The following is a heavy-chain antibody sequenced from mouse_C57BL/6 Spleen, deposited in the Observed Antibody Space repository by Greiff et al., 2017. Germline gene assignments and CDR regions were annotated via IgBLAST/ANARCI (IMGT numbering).Heavy chain of an antibody. V-gene: IGHV14-4*01. Sequence: EVKLQQSGAELVRPWASVKLSCTASGFNIKDDYMHWVKQRPEQGLEWIGWIDPENGDTEYASKFQGKATITADTSSNTAYLQLSSLTSEDTAVYYCTTSGDYDVGYWGQGTTLTVSS. CDR2: IDPENGDT. CDR3: TTSGDYDVGY. D-gene: IGHD2-4*01. J-gene: IGHJ2*01. CDR1: GFNIKDDY.